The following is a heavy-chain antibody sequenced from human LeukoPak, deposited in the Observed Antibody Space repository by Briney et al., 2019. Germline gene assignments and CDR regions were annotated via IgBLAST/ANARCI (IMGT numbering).Heavy chain of an antibody. Sequence: ASVKVSCKASGYTFTIYGISWVRQAPGQGLEWMGWISAYNGNTHYAQKLQGRVTMTTDTSTSTVYMELRRLRSDDTAVYYCARGSPPRRNYDSRGYYSYYFDYWGQGTLVTVSS. CDR1: GYTFTIYG. J-gene: IGHJ4*02. D-gene: IGHD3-22*01. V-gene: IGHV1-18*01. CDR3: ARGSPPRRNYDSRGYYSYYFDY. CDR2: ISAYNGNT.